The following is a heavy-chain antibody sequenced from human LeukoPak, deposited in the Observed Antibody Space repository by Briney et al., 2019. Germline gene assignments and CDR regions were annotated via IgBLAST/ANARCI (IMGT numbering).Heavy chain of an antibody. CDR3: ARVVRGSSTSPDPFDP. CDR1: GGSISSYY. CDR2: IYYSGST. D-gene: IGHD2-2*01. Sequence: SETLSLTCTVSGGSISSYYWSWIRQPPGKGLEWIGYIYYSGSTNYNPSLKSRVTISVDTSKNQFSLKLSSVTAADTAVYYCARVVRGSSTSPDPFDPWGQGTLVTVSS. V-gene: IGHV4-59*08. J-gene: IGHJ5*02.